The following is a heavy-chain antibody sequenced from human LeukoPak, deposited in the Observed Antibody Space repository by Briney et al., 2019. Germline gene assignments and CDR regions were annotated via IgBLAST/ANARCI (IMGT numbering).Heavy chain of an antibody. CDR2: ISYDGSDK. J-gene: IGHJ6*02. CDR1: GFTFSSYA. D-gene: IGHD3-10*01. V-gene: IGHV3-30-3*01. CDR3: ASQGGLLWFGELSGGMDV. Sequence: GSLRLSCAASGFTFSSYAMNWVRQAPGKGLEWVAFISYDGSDKYYADSVKGRFTISRDNSKNTLYLQMNSLRAEDTAVYYCASQGGLLWFGELSGGMDVWGQGTTVTVSS.